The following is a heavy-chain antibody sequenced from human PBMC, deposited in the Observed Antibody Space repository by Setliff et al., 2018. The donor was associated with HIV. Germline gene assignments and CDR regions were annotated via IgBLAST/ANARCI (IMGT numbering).Heavy chain of an antibody. CDR3: ARSPSLVRGHFDY. J-gene: IGHJ4*02. CDR2: INHSGST. Sequence: PSETLSLTCDVYGGSFSGYYWSWIRQPPGKGLEWIGEINHSGSTNYNPSLKSRATISVDTAKNQFSLKLSSVTAADTAVYYCARSPSLVRGHFDYWGQGTLVTVSS. V-gene: IGHV4-34*01. D-gene: IGHD2-2*01. CDR1: GGSFSGYY.